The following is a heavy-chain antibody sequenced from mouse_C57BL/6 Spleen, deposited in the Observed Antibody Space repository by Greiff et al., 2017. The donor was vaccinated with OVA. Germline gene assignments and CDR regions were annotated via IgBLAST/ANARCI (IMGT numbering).Heavy chain of an antibody. CDR3: ARVDDYDGLDY. D-gene: IGHD2-4*01. CDR2: INYDGSST. V-gene: IGHV5-16*01. Sequence: EVKLVESEGGLVQPGSSMKLSCTASGFTFSDYYMAWVRQVPEKGLEWVANINYDGSSTYYLDSLKSRFIISRDNAKNILYLQMSSLKSEDTATYYCARVDDYDGLDYWGQGTTLTVSS. CDR1: GFTFSDYY. J-gene: IGHJ2*01.